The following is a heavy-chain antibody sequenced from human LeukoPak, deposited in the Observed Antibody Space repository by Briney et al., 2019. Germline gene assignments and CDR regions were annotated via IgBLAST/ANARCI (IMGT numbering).Heavy chain of an antibody. CDR1: GYTFTSYG. V-gene: IGHV1-18*01. J-gene: IGHJ5*02. D-gene: IGHD4/OR15-4a*01. CDR3: ALTMMLNWFDP. CDR2: ISAYNGNT. Sequence: ASVKVSCKASGYTFTSYGISWVRQAPGQGLEWMGWISAYNGNTNYAQKLQGRVTITTHTSTSTAYMELRSLRSDDTAVYYCALTMMLNWFDPWGQGTLVTVSS.